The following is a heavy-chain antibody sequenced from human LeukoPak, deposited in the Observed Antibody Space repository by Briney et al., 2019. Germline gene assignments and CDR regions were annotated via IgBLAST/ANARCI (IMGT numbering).Heavy chain of an antibody. V-gene: IGHV3-21*01. CDR2: IDSRSSDI. CDR1: GFAFWDYS. J-gene: IGHJ6*02. CDR3: VREWGGYGLDV. D-gene: IGHD3-16*01. Sequence: PVGSLRLSCAASGFAFWDYSMNWVRQAPGKGLEWVSTIDSRSSDIHYADSVRGRLTISRDNAKNSLYLQMNSLRAEDTAVYYCVREWGGYGLDVWGQGTTVTVS.